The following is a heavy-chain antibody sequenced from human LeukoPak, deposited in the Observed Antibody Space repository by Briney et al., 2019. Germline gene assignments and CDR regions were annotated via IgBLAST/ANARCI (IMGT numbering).Heavy chain of an antibody. CDR1: GGSISNYF. Sequence: SETLSLTCSVSGGSISNYFWTWIRQPPGKGLEWIGYIYSSGSTYYNPSLKSRVTISVDTSKNRFSLKLSSVTAADTAVYYCARVRSSGYPPPPAFDYWGQGTLVTVSS. V-gene: IGHV4-59*01. CDR2: IYSSGST. D-gene: IGHD3-22*01. CDR3: ARVRSSGYPPPPAFDY. J-gene: IGHJ4*02.